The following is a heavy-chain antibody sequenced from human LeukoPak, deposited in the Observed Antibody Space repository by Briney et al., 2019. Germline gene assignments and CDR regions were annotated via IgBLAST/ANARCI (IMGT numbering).Heavy chain of an antibody. V-gene: IGHV4-59*08. CDR2: IYYSGST. Sequence: SETLSLTCTVSGGSISSYYWSWIRQPPGKGPEWIGYIYYSGSTNYNPSLKSRVTISVDTSKNQFSLKLSSVTAADTAVYYCARHGYDSSGYHPPSLWGQGTLVTVSS. D-gene: IGHD3-22*01. CDR3: ARHGYDSSGYHPPSL. J-gene: IGHJ4*02. CDR1: GGSISSYY.